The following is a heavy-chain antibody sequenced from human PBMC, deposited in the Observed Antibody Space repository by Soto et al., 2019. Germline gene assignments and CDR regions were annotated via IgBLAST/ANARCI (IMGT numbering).Heavy chain of an antibody. CDR2: IFYTGNT. D-gene: IGHD4-4*01. CDR3: ARNNVRGVSNSYNWIDP. Sequence: SETLSLTCTVSGGPISSYYWSWIRQSPGKGLEWIGQIFYTGNTDYNPSLKSRVTMSVDIPKKQFSLKLRSVTAADTAMYFCARNNVRGVSNSYNWIDPWGQGTLVTVSS. V-gene: IGHV4-59*01. CDR1: GGPISSYY. J-gene: IGHJ5*02.